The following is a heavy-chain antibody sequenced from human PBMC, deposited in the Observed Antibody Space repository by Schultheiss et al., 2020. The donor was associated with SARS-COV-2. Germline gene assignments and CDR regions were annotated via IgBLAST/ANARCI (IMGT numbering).Heavy chain of an antibody. CDR1: GGSFSDYC. Sequence: TLSLTCAVSGGSFSDYCWSWIRLPPGKGLEWIGRIYTSGSTNYNPSLKSRVTISVDTSKNQFSLKLSSVTAADTAVYYCARQHYDFWSGYYHYYYGMDVWGQGTTVTVSS. CDR2: IYTSGST. CDR3: ARQHYDFWSGYYHYYYGMDV. J-gene: IGHJ6*02. D-gene: IGHD3-3*01. V-gene: IGHV4-59*08.